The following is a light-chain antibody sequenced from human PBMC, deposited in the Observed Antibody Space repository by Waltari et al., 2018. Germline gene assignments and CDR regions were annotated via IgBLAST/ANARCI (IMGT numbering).Light chain of an antibody. CDR2: DVS. CDR1: SRDVGGYNY. V-gene: IGLV2-14*01. Sequence: QSALTQPASVSGSPGQSITISCTGTSRDVGGYNYVSWYQQHPGKAPKLMIYDVSKLPSGVSNRFSGSKSGNTASLTISGLQAEDEADYYCSSYTSSSTVVFGGGTKLTVL. CDR3: SSYTSSSTVV. J-gene: IGLJ2*01.